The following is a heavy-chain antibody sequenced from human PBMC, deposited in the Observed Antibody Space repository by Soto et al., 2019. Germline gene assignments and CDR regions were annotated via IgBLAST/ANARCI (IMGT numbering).Heavy chain of an antibody. V-gene: IGHV1-18*01. J-gene: IGHJ5*02. CDR3: ARVVPGAEAWFGP. CDR2: ISLYSDGT. CDR1: GYTFSNYG. Sequence: QVQLVQSGGEVKRPGSSVKVSCKTSGYTFSNYGITWVRQAPGQPLEWLGWISLYSDGTNYAQKFQGRVSMTTDTSTTTAYMELKSLRSDDTAVYYCARVVPGAEAWFGPWRQGTLVTDSS. D-gene: IGHD2-2*01.